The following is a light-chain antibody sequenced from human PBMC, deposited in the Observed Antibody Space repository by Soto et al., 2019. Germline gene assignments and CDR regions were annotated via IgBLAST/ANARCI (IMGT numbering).Light chain of an antibody. V-gene: IGLV1-47*01. CDR3: GGWDDSLRGPV. CDR2: RNN. CDR1: SSNIGSNY. J-gene: IGLJ2*01. Sequence: QSVLTQPPSASGTPGQRVNISCSGSSSNIGSNYVYWYRQFPGTAPKLLIQRNNQRPSGVPARFSGSNSGTSASLAISGPRSEDEADYYCGGWDDSLRGPVFGGGTKLTVL.